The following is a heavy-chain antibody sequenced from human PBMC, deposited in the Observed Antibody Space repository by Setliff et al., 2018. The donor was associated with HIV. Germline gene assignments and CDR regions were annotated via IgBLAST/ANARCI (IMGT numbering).Heavy chain of an antibody. CDR2: VYYSGTT. J-gene: IGHJ6*03. V-gene: IGHV4-39*01. Sequence: SETLSLTCTVSGASSIYFWGWIRQPPGKGLEWIGSVYYSGTTFYNPALKSRVTISVDKSKNQFFLKLSSVTAADTAVYYCARHVEYMVRGVIMHYYNYYMDVWGKGITVTVSS. CDR1: GASSIYF. D-gene: IGHD3-10*01. CDR3: ARHVEYMVRGVIMHYYNYYMDV.